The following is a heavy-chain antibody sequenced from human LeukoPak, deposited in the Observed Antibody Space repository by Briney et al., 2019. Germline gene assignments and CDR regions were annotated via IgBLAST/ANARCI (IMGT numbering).Heavy chain of an antibody. V-gene: IGHV4-59*01. CDR1: GGSISSYY. CDR3: ARHVDTTNWFDP. J-gene: IGHJ5*02. D-gene: IGHD5-18*01. Sequence: SETLSLTCTVPGGSISSYYWSWIRQPPGKGLEWIGYIYYSGSTNYNPSLKSRVTISVDTPKNQFSLKLSSVTAADTAVYYCARHVDTTNWFDPWGQGTLVIVSS. CDR2: IYYSGST.